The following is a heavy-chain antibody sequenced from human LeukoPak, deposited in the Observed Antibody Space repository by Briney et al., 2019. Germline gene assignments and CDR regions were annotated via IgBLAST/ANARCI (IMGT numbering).Heavy chain of an antibody. V-gene: IGHV3-23*01. J-gene: IGHJ4*02. Sequence: PGGSLRLSCAASGFTFSSYAMSWVRQAPGKGLEWASTISGSGGGTYYADSVKGRFTISRDNSKNTLYLQMNSLRAEDTAVYYCAKLQQLVLGCFDYWGQGTLVTVSS. CDR2: ISGSGGGT. CDR3: AKLQQLVLGCFDY. D-gene: IGHD6-13*01. CDR1: GFTFSSYA.